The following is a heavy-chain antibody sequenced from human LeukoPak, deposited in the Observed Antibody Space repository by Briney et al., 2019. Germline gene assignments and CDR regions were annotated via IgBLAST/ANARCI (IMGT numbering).Heavy chain of an antibody. D-gene: IGHD6-19*01. CDR3: ARHGVRYSSGWSERGDFDY. J-gene: IGHJ4*02. CDR2: ISPGGGTT. Sequence: QPGGSLRLSCAVSGFAFGSEAMSWVRQSPARGLEWVASISPGGGTTYYADYVKGRFTISRDNSKNSLFVQMNSLRAEDTAVYFCARHGVRYSSGWSERGDFDYWGQGTLVTVSS. CDR1: GFAFGSEA. V-gene: IGHV3-23*01.